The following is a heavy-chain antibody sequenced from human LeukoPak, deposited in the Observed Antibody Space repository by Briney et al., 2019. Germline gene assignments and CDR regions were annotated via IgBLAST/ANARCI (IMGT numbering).Heavy chain of an antibody. CDR2: VSGSGSTV. D-gene: IGHD3-10*01. J-gene: IGHJ4*02. CDR3: AKEILWFGELLPNYFDY. V-gene: IGHV3-48*01. CDR1: GFTFSDHI. Sequence: QAGGSLRLSCAASGFTFSDHIMNWVRQLPGKRLEWVAYVSGSGSTVYYADSVKGRFTISRDNSKNTLYLQMNSLRAEDTAVYYCAKEILWFGELLPNYFDYWGQGTLVTVSS.